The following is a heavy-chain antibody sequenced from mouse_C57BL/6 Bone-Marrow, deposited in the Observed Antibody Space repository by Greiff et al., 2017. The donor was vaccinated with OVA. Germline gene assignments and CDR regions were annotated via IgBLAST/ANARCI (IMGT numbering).Heavy chain of an antibody. CDR1: GYAFSSSW. J-gene: IGHJ1*03. V-gene: IGHV1-82*01. Sequence: VQLQQSGPELVKPGASVKISCKASGYAFSSSWMNWVKQRPGKGLEWIGRIYPGDGDTNYNGKFKGKATLTADKSSSTAYMQLSSLTSEDSAVYFCARERRWYFDVWGTGTTVTVSS. D-gene: IGHD2-12*01. CDR2: IYPGDGDT. CDR3: ARERRWYFDV.